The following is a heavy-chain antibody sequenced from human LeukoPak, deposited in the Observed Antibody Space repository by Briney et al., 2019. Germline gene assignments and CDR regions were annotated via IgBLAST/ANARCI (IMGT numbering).Heavy chain of an antibody. CDR1: GGSFSGYY. CDR2: INHSGST. CDR3: AREIRSYLRNWFDP. Sequence: SETLSLTCAVYGGSFSGYYWSWIRQPPGKGLEWIGEINHSGSTNYNPSLKSRVTISVDTSKNQFSLKLSSVTAADTAVYYCAREIRSYLRNWFDPWGQGTLVTVSS. D-gene: IGHD4-17*01. J-gene: IGHJ5*02. V-gene: IGHV4-34*01.